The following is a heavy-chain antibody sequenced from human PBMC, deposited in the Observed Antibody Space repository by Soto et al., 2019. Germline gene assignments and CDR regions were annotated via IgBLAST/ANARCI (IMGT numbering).Heavy chain of an antibody. V-gene: IGHV1-18*01. CDR1: GYNFTRFG. CDR2: ISAYNGNT. D-gene: IGHD1-26*01. Sequence: QAQLVQSGAEVKKPGASVKVSCKASGYNFTRFGISWVRQAPGQGLEWMGWISAYNGNTNYAQKLQGRVTMTTDTSTNTGDMDLGSLRSDDTAVYYCARLYIVGTTMLYGMDVWGQGTTVTVSS. CDR3: ARLYIVGTTMLYGMDV. J-gene: IGHJ6*02.